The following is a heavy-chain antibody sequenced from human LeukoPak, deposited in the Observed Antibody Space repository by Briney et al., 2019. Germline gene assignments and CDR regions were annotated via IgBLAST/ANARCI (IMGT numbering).Heavy chain of an antibody. Sequence: PSETLSLTCIVSGGSISTSAYYWGWIRQPPGKGLEWIGNVYHIGTTTYSSSLKSRVTISVDTSKNQFSLELASVTAADTAVYYCARNTSSSPWFDPWGQGTLVTVSS. D-gene: IGHD6-6*01. V-gene: IGHV4-61*05. CDR2: VYHIGTT. CDR1: GGSISTSAYY. CDR3: ARNTSSSPWFDP. J-gene: IGHJ5*02.